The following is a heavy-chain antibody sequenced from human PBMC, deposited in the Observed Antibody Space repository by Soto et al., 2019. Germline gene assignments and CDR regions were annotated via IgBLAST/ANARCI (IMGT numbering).Heavy chain of an antibody. CDR1: GFTVSSNY. CDR3: AREGVVAASD. Sequence: EVQLVESGGGLVQPGGSLRLSCAASGFTVSSNYMSWVRQAPGKGLEWVSVIYSGGSTNYADSVKGRFTISRDNSKNTLYLQMNSLSAQDTAVYYCAREGVVAASDWGQGTLVTVSS. V-gene: IGHV3-66*01. CDR2: IYSGGST. J-gene: IGHJ4*02. D-gene: IGHD2-15*01.